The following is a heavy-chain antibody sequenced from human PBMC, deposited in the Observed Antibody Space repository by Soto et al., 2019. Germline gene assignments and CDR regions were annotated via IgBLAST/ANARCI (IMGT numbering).Heavy chain of an antibody. CDR1: GGSISSSSYY. D-gene: IGHD4-17*01. Sequence: SETLSLTCTVSGGSISSSSYYWGWIRQPPGKGLEWIGSIYYSGSTYYNPSLKSRVTISVDTSKNQFSLKLSSVTAADTAVYYCARGMTTVTTFDYWGQGTLVTVSS. J-gene: IGHJ4*02. CDR3: ARGMTTVTTFDY. CDR2: IYYSGST. V-gene: IGHV4-39*07.